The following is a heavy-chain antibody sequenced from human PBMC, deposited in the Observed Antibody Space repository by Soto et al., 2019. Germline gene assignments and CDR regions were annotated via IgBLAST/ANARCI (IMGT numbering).Heavy chain of an antibody. CDR2: IYYSGST. CDR3: ARSDVNYDILTGYPPDV. CDR1: GGSISSYY. J-gene: IGHJ6*04. D-gene: IGHD3-9*01. V-gene: IGHV4-59*01. Sequence: SETLSLTCTVSGGSISSYYWSWIRQPPGKGLEWIGYIYYSGSTNCNPSLKRRVTISVDTSKNQFSLKLSSVTAADTAVDYCARSDVNYDILTGYPPDVWGKGTTGSVSS.